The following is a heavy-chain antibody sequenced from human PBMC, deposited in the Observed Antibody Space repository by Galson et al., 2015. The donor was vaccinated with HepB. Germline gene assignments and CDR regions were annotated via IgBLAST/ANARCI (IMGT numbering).Heavy chain of an antibody. CDR1: GFTFGRYW. CDR3: ARVLTEYCGGDCSPVGGDYYSYYGMDV. Sequence: SLRLSCAASGFTFGRYWMHWVRQAPGKGLVWVSRIKRDGSSTNYADSVKGRFTISRNNAKNTLYLQMNSLRAEDTAVYYCARVLTEYCGGDCSPVGGDYYSYYGMDVWGQGTTVTVSS. CDR2: IKRDGSST. V-gene: IGHV3-74*01. J-gene: IGHJ6*02. D-gene: IGHD2-21*02.